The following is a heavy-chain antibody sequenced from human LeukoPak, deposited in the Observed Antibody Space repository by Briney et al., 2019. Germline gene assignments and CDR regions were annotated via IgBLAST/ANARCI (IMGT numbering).Heavy chain of an antibody. V-gene: IGHV3-21*04. J-gene: IGHJ4*02. CDR2: ISSSSSYR. CDR3: ARRAGAYSHPYDY. CDR1: GFTFSSYS. Sequence: GGSLRLSCAGSGFTFSSYSMNWVRQAPGKGLEWVSSISSSSSYRYYAESVKGRFSISRDNSKNTLYLQMNSLRAEDTAVYYCARRAGAYSHPYDYWGQGTLVTVSS. D-gene: IGHD4/OR15-4a*01.